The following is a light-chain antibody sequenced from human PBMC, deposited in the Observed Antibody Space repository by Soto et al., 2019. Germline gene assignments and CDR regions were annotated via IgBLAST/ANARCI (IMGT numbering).Light chain of an antibody. V-gene: IGKV1-5*03. CDR1: QSISSW. Sequence: DIQMTQSPATLSASVGDRVTITFRASQSISSWLAWYQQKPGKAPKLLIYKASSLESGVPSRFSGSGSGTEFTLTISSLKNDDFATYYGQQYNSYIITFGQGTRLEIK. CDR2: KAS. CDR3: QQYNSYIIT. J-gene: IGKJ5*01.